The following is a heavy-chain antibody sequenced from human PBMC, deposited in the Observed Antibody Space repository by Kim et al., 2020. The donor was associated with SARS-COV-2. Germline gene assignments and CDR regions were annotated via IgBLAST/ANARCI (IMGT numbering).Heavy chain of an antibody. CDR3: ARARYDYGDSDYYYGMDV. V-gene: IGHV4-59*01. Sequence: SETLSLTCTVSGGSISSYYWSWIRQPPGKGLEWIGYIYYSGSTNYNPSLKSRVTISVDTSKNQFSLKLSSVTAADPAVYYCARARYDYGDSDYYYGMDV. D-gene: IGHD4-17*01. J-gene: IGHJ6*01. CDR1: GGSISSYY. CDR2: IYYSGST.